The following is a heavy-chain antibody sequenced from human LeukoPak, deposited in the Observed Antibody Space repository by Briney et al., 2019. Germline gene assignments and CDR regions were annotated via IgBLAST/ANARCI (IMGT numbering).Heavy chain of an antibody. CDR2: LNPNSGGT. V-gene: IGHV1-2*02. Sequence: GASVKVSCKASGYTFTYYYIHWVRQAPGQGLEWMGWLNPNSGGTDSAQKFQGRVTVTRDTSISTAYMELSSLRSDDTAVYYCARDHGTVPAANSPDYWGQGTLVTVSS. CDR3: ARDHGTVPAANSPDY. J-gene: IGHJ4*02. D-gene: IGHD2-2*01. CDR1: GYTFTYYY.